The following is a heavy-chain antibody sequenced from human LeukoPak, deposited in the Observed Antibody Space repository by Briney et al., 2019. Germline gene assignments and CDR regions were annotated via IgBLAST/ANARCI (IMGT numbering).Heavy chain of an antibody. Sequence: GASVKVSCKASGYTFTSYAMNWVRQAPGQGLEWMGWMNPNSGGTNYAQKFQGRVTMTRDTSISTAYMELSRLRSDDTAVYYCAREYYDFWSGYYWWFDPWGQGTLVTVSS. CDR2: MNPNSGGT. J-gene: IGHJ5*02. V-gene: IGHV1-2*02. D-gene: IGHD3-3*01. CDR3: AREYYDFWSGYYWWFDP. CDR1: GYTFTSYA.